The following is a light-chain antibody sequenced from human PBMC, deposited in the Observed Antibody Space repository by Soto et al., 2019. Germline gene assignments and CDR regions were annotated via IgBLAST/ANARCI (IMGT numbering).Light chain of an antibody. Sequence: DIQMTQTPATLSAFAGDRVTVTCRASQSVSSWVAWYQEKPGRGPKLLIYDASTWQSGVPSRFIGSGSGTEFTLTITSLQPDDFATYYCQHYNTYSPGTFGQGTQV. CDR3: QHYNTYSPGT. V-gene: IGKV1-5*01. J-gene: IGKJ1*01. CDR1: QSVSSW. CDR2: DAS.